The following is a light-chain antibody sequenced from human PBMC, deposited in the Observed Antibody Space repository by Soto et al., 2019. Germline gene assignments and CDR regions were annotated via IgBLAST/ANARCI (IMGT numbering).Light chain of an antibody. Sequence: VLTQSPATLSLSPWERATLSCRASLDVNSYLAWYQQKPGQAPRLLIYGASNRATGIPDRFSGSGSGTDFTLTISRLEPEDFAVYYCQQYGSSGTFGQGTKVDIK. CDR1: LDVNSY. J-gene: IGKJ1*01. CDR3: QQYGSSGT. CDR2: GAS. V-gene: IGKV3-20*01.